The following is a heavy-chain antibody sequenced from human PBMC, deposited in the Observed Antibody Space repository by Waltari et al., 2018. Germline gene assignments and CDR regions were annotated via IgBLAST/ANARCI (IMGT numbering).Heavy chain of an antibody. V-gene: IGHV3-23*01. CDR1: GFTFSGNA. D-gene: IGHD3-9*01. CDR2: IGSDLNT. Sequence: EVELLESGGGLVQPGGSISLSCTTSGFTFSGNAMCWVRQAPGKGLECVSGIGSDLNTHYADSVKGRFTISRDNSKNTLYLQMNSLRAEDTALYYCVKDIFRWAFDIWGQGTMVTVSS. J-gene: IGHJ3*02. CDR3: VKDIFRWAFDI.